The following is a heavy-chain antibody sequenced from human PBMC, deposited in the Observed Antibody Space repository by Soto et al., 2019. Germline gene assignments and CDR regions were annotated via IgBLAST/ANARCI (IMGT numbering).Heavy chain of an antibody. CDR2: INHSGTT. J-gene: IGHJ6*02. Sequence: QVQLRQWGTGLLKPSETLSLSCAVYGGPFSGYYWSWIRQPPGKGLEWIGEINHSGTTNYNPSLKSRVTISVDTSKNQFSLKVSLVTAADTDVYYCARGVRGYRYMDVWDQGTTVTVSS. CDR3: ARGVRGYRYMDV. V-gene: IGHV4-34*01. D-gene: IGHD5-18*01. CDR1: GGPFSGYY.